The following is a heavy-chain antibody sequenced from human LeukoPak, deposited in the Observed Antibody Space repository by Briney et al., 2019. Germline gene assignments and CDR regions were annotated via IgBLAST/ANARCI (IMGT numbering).Heavy chain of an antibody. D-gene: IGHD5-12*01. CDR3: ARVLSVDIVATALSY. CDR2: INPNSGGT. V-gene: IGHV1-2*02. CDR1: GYTFTSYG. J-gene: IGHJ4*02. Sequence: GASVKVSCKASGYTFTSYGISWVRQAPGQGLEWMGWINPNSGGTNYAQKFQGRVTMTRDTSISTAYMELSRLRSDDTAVYYCARVLSVDIVATALSYWGQGTLVTVSS.